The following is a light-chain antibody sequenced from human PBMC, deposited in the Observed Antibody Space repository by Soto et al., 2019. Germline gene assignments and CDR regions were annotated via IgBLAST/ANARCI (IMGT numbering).Light chain of an antibody. CDR2: AAS. Sequence: DIQLTQSPSFLSPSIGESVTITCRASQVISTSLAWYQVKPGKAPKLLIYAASTLESGVPSRFSGSGSGTEFTLTIRSLQPDDFATYYCKHYNSYSEAFGQGTKVDIK. CDR1: QVISTS. CDR3: KHYNSYSEA. V-gene: IGKV1-9*01. J-gene: IGKJ1*01.